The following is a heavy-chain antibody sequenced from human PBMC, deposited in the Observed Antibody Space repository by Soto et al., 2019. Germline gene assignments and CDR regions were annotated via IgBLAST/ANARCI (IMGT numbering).Heavy chain of an antibody. V-gene: IGHV1-2*04. Sequence: QVQLVQSGAEVKKPGASVKVSCKASGYTFTGYYVHWVRQAPGQGLEWMGWINPKTGDTHYGQNFQGWXXMXRAXSISTLYMELRRLTSDDTAVYYCARDGGVYGDYDYWGQGTLVTVSS. CDR3: ARDGGVYGDYDY. J-gene: IGHJ4*02. CDR1: GYTFTGYY. CDR2: INPKTGDT. D-gene: IGHD4-17*01.